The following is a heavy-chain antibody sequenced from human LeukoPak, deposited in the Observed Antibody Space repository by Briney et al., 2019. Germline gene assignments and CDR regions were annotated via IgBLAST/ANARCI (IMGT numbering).Heavy chain of an antibody. Sequence: ASVKVSCKASGYTFTGYYMHWVRQAPGQGLEWMGWINPNSGGTNYAQKFQGRVTMTRNTSINTAYMELSRLRSEDTAVYYCAVDYGDYQFDYWGQGTLVTVSS. CDR3: AVDYGDYQFDY. V-gene: IGHV1-2*02. CDR1: GYTFTGYY. J-gene: IGHJ4*02. CDR2: INPNSGGT. D-gene: IGHD4-17*01.